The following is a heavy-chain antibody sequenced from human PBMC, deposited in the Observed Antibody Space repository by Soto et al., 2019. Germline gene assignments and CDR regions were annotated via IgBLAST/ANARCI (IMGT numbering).Heavy chain of an antibody. CDR1: GFSFGNYA. CDR2: ITGSGGRT. Sequence: EVQLLESGGGLVQPGGSLRLSCAGSGFSFGNYAMSWVRQAPGKGLEWVAAITGSGGRTYHAESVKGRLTISRDNSKNTLYLQMNSLGVEDTAVYYCAKDSWGGAGSGWSHDYWGQGILVTVSS. CDR3: AKDSWGGAGSGWSHDY. D-gene: IGHD6-19*01. J-gene: IGHJ4*02. V-gene: IGHV3-23*01.